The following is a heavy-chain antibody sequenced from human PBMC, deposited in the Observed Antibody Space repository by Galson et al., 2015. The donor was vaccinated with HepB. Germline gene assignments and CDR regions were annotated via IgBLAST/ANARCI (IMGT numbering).Heavy chain of an antibody. J-gene: IGHJ2*01. CDR2: ISFDGTKN. D-gene: IGHD2-2*01. V-gene: IGHV3-30*18. CDR1: GFIFSASA. Sequence: SLRLSCASSGFIFSASAMHWVRQAPGKGLEWVAVISFDGTKNYYADSLKGRFTISRDNSNNTLFLQMNSLRAEDTALYFCAKPRIEYTSPRAYWFIDFWGHGTLVTVSS. CDR3: AKPRIEYTSPRAYWFIDF.